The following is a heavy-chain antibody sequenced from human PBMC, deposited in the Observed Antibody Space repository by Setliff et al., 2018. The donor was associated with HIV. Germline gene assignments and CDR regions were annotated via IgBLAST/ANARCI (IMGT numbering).Heavy chain of an antibody. D-gene: IGHD3-22*01. CDR3: ARDPPGNPWFFDY. CDR1: GYTFTSYG. V-gene: IGHV1-18*01. CDR2: ISAYNGDT. Sequence: GASVKVSCKASGYTFTSYGISWVRQAPGQGLEWMGWISAYNGDTNYAQNLRGRVTVTTDTSTTTAYMELRSLTSDDTAMYYCARDPPGNPWFFDYWGPGTLVT. J-gene: IGHJ4*02.